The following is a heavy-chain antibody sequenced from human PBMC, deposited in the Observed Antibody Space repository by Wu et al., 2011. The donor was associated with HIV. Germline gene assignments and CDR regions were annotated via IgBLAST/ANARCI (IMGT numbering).Heavy chain of an antibody. CDR1: GGTFSSYA. V-gene: IGHV1-69*06. CDR2: IIPIFGTA. Sequence: QVQLVQSGAEVKKPGSSVKVSCKASGGTFSSYAISWVRQAPGQGLEWMGRIIPIFGTANNAQRFQGRVTMTADKSTSTASMELSSLRSEDTAVYYCARSHGTYDSSGADAFDIWGQGTMVTVSS. CDR3: ARSHGTYDSSGADAFDI. J-gene: IGHJ3*02. D-gene: IGHD3-22*01.